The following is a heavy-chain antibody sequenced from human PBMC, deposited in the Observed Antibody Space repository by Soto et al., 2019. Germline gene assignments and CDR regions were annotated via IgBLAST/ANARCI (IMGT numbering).Heavy chain of an antibody. CDR2: ISAYNGNT. D-gene: IGHD2-15*01. CDR1: GYTFTSYG. V-gene: IGHV1-18*01. CDR3: VRGGIVVVVADTRLDY. Sequence: QVQLVQSGAEVKKPGASVKVSCKASGYTFTSYGISWVRQAPGQGLEWMGWISAYNGNTNYAQKLQGRVTMTTDTSTSLAYMELRSLRSDDTAGYYCVRGGIVVVVADTRLDYWGQGTLVTVSS. J-gene: IGHJ4*02.